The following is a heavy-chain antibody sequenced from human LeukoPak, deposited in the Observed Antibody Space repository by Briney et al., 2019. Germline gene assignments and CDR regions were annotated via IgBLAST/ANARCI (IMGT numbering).Heavy chain of an antibody. V-gene: IGHV3-23*01. J-gene: IGHJ4*02. Sequence: PGGSLRLSCAASGFTFSSYAMSWVRQAPGKGLEWVSAISGSGGSTYYADSVKGRFTISRDNSKNTLYLQMNSLRAEDTAVYYCAKDTSHGRMVWVPFDYWGQGTLVTVSS. CDR3: AKDTSHGRMVWVPFDY. CDR2: ISGSGGST. CDR1: GFTFSSYA. D-gene: IGHD3-10*01.